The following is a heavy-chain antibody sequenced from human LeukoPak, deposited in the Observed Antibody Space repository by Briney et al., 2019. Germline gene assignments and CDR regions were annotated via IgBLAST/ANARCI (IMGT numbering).Heavy chain of an antibody. V-gene: IGHV4-34*01. J-gene: IGHJ2*01. D-gene: IGHD6-25*01. Sequence: SETLSLTCAVYDGPFSSFHWTWIRQPPGKGLEWIGEISHTGRTNYNPSLKSRVSISVDTSKNQFSLNLTPVTAADTAMYYCARGVSIAARYFDLWGRGTLVAVSS. CDR2: ISHTGRT. CDR1: DGPFSSFH. CDR3: ARGVSIAARYFDL.